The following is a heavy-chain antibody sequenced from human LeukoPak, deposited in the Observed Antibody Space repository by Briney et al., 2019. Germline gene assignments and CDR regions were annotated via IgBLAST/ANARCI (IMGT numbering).Heavy chain of an antibody. J-gene: IGHJ3*02. CDR2: SNPIFGTT. D-gene: IGHD4-17*01. V-gene: IGHV1-69*13. Sequence: GASVKVSCKASGYTFTSYGISWVRQAPGQGLEWMGGSNPIFGTTNFAPKFQGRVTIAADESTSTAYMELTSLKSEDTAVYYCARGTTVTTAVLVPNDAFDIWGQGTMVTVSS. CDR3: ARGTTVTTAVLVPNDAFDI. CDR1: GYTFTSYG.